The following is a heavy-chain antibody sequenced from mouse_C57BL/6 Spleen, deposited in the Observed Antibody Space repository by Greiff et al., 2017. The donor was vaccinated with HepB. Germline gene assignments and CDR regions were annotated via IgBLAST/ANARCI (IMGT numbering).Heavy chain of an antibody. V-gene: IGHV1-15*01. Sequence: VKLQESGAELVRPGASVTLSCKASGYTFTDYEMHWVKQTPVHGLEWIGAIDPETGGTAYNQKFKGKAILTADKSSSTAYMELRSLTSEDSAVYYCTRCYDYDEVLFAYWGQGTLVTVSA. J-gene: IGHJ3*01. D-gene: IGHD2-4*01. CDR1: GYTFTDYE. CDR2: IDPETGGT. CDR3: TRCYDYDEVLFAY.